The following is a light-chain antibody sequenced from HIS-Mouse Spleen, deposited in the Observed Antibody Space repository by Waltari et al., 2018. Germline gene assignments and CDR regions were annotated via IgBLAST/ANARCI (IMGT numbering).Light chain of an antibody. Sequence: SYELTQPPSVSVSPGQTARITCSGDALPKQYAYWYQQKPGQAPVLVIYKDSERPSGMPGRFSGSSSGTTGTLTISGVQAEDEADYYCQSADSSGTWVFGGGTKLTVL. J-gene: IGLJ3*02. CDR3: QSADSSGTWV. V-gene: IGLV3-25*03. CDR2: KDS. CDR1: ALPKQY.